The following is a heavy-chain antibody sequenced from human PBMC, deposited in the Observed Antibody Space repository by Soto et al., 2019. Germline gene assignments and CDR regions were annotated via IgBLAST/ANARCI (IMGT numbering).Heavy chain of an antibody. D-gene: IGHD1-26*01. V-gene: IGHV1-69*08. Sequence: QVQLVQSGAEVKKPGSSVKVSCKASGGSFSDYTFSWVRQAPGQGLEWMGRIIPIFGIADYAQKFQGRVTITADTSTRTAYMELSSLRSEDTAVYYCARERDGRGDLLNWFDPWGQGTLVTVSS. CDR3: ARERDGRGDLLNWFDP. CDR1: GGSFSDYT. J-gene: IGHJ5*02. CDR2: IIPIFGIA.